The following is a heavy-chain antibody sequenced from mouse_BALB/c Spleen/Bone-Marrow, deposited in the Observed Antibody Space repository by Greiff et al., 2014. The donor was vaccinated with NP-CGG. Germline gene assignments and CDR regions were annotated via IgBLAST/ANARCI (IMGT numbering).Heavy chain of an antibody. CDR1: GYTFTSYW. V-gene: IGHV1-87*01. J-gene: IGHJ1*01. CDR2: IYPGDGDT. CDR3: AREDDGYYDWYFDV. D-gene: IGHD2-3*01. Sequence: QVQLQQSGAELARPGASVKLSCKASGYTFTSYWMQWVKQRPGQGLEWIGAIYPGDGDTRYTQKFKGKATLTADKSSSTAYMQLSSWASEDSAVYYCAREDDGYYDWYFDVWGAGTTVTVSS.